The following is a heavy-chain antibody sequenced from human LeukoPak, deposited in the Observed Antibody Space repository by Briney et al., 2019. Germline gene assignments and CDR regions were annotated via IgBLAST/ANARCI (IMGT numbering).Heavy chain of an antibody. CDR2: ISGSSFYI. D-gene: IGHD3-22*01. CDR3: ARESSGYFY. V-gene: IGHV3-21*01. J-gene: IGHJ4*02. CDR1: GFTFSTYN. Sequence: GGSLRLSCAASGFTFSTYNMNWVRQAPGKGLEWVSSISGSSFYIYYADSVKGRFTISRDDAKNSLFLQMNSLRAEDTAVYYCARESSGYFYWGQGTLVTVSS.